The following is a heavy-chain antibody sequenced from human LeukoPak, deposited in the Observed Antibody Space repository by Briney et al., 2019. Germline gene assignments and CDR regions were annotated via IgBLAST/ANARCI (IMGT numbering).Heavy chain of an antibody. V-gene: IGHV1-8*02. CDR3: ARVHSSGWYGDAFDI. D-gene: IGHD6-19*01. J-gene: IGHJ3*02. Sequence: GASVKVSCKASGGTFSSYAISWVRQAPGQGLEWMGWMNPNSGSTGYAQKFQGRVTMTRNTSISTAYMELSSLRSEDTAVYYCARVHSSGWYGDAFDIWGQGTMVTVSS. CDR2: MNPNSGST. CDR1: GGTFSSYA.